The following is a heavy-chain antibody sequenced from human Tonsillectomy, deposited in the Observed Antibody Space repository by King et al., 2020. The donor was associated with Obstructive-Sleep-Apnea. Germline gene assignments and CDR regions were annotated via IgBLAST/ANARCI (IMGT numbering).Heavy chain of an antibody. CDR3: ARGFDIVVVPAAPWFDP. D-gene: IGHD2-2*01. V-gene: IGHV4-34*01. CDR2: INHSGST. J-gene: IGHJ5*02. Sequence: VQLQQWGAGLLKPSETLSLTCAVYGVSFSGYYWSWIRQPPGKGLEWIGEINHSGSTNYNPSLKSRVTISVDTSKNQFSLKLSSVTAADTAVYYCARGFDIVVVPAAPWFDPWGQGTLVTVSS. CDR1: GVSFSGYY.